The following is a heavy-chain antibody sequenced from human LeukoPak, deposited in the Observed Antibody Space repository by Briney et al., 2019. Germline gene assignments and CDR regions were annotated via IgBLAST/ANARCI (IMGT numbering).Heavy chain of an antibody. V-gene: IGHV1-2*02. Sequence: ASVKVSCKASGYTFTGYYMHWVRQAPGQGLEWMGWINPNSGGTNYAQKFQGRVTMTRDTSISTAYMELSRLRSDDTAVYYCARDRANYYGSGSSLYFDYWGQGTLVTVSS. CDR3: ARDRANYYGSGSSLYFDY. CDR1: GYTFTGYY. CDR2: INPNSGGT. J-gene: IGHJ4*02. D-gene: IGHD3-10*01.